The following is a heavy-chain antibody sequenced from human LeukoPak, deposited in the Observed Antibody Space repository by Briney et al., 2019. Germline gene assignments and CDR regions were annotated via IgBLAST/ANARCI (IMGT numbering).Heavy chain of an antibody. CDR1: GFTFSDYA. J-gene: IGHJ4*02. CDR2: IKQDGSKK. Sequence: PGGSLRLSCVVSGFTFSDYAMSWVRQAPGKGLEWVANIKQDGSKKSYVDSVKGRFTISRDNAKNSLYLQMNSLRAEDTAIYYCTRVGYIDEGIDYWGQGTLVTVSS. CDR3: TRVGYIDEGIDY. D-gene: IGHD5-24*01. V-gene: IGHV3-7*04.